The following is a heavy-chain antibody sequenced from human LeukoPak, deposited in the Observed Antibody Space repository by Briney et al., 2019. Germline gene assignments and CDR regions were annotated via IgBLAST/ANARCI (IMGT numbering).Heavy chain of an antibody. J-gene: IGHJ1*01. CDR1: GFTFSTYA. Sequence: TGGSLRLSCAASGFTFSTYAMHWVRQAPGKGLEWVAVKYYADSVKGRFTISRDTSKNTLYLQMNSLRAEDTAVYYCARETFVYDSSGGEYFQHWGQGTLVTVSS. CDR2: K. V-gene: IGHV3-30*04. D-gene: IGHD3-22*01. CDR3: ARETFVYDSSGGEYFQH.